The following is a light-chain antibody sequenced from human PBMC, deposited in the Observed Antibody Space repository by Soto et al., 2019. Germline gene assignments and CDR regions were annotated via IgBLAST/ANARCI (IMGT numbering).Light chain of an antibody. J-gene: IGKJ1*01. Sequence: EIVLTQSPGTLSLSPGERATLSCRASQSVRSSYLAWYQQKLGHAPRLLIYGVSNRATGIPDRFSGSGSGTDFTLTISSLESEDFAVYYCQQYGTSPRTFGQGTKVEIK. V-gene: IGKV3-20*01. CDR3: QQYGTSPRT. CDR2: GVS. CDR1: QSVRSSY.